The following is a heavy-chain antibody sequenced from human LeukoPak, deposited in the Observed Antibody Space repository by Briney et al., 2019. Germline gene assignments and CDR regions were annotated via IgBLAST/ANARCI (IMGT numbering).Heavy chain of an antibody. Sequence: ASVKVSCKASGGTFISYAISWVRQAPGQGLEWMGGIIPIFGTANYAQKFQGRVTITADESTSTAYMELSSLRSEDTAVYYCARRRGSGWLPFDYWGQGTLVTVSS. CDR2: IIPIFGTA. J-gene: IGHJ4*02. CDR3: ARRRGSGWLPFDY. V-gene: IGHV1-69*13. CDR1: GGTFISYA. D-gene: IGHD6-19*01.